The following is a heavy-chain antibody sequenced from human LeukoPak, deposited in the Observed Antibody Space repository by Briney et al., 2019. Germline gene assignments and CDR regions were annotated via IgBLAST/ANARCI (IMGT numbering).Heavy chain of an antibody. CDR1: GGSISSGDYY. Sequence: PSQTLSLTCTVSGGSISSGDYYWSWIRQPPGKGLEWIGYIYYSGSTYYNPSLKSRVTISVDTSKNQFSLKLSSVTAADTAVYYCARVMYYYDSSGYVGAFDIWGQGTMVTVSS. CDR3: ARVMYYYDSSGYVGAFDI. D-gene: IGHD3-22*01. V-gene: IGHV4-30-4*01. CDR2: IYYSGST. J-gene: IGHJ3*02.